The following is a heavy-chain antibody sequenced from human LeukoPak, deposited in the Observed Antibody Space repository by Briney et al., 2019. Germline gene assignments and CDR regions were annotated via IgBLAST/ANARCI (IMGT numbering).Heavy chain of an antibody. CDR1: GFTFTAYS. V-gene: IGHV3-7*05. D-gene: IGHD2-15*01. CDR3: ARAWWYLDY. CDR2: IKEDGSDI. Sequence: GSLTLSCVASGFTFTAYSMTWVRQAPGRGLEWVARIKEDGSDIHYMDSVNGRFTISRDNSKNSLYLQMNSLRAEDTAVYYCARAWWYLDYWGQGTMVTVSS. J-gene: IGHJ3*01.